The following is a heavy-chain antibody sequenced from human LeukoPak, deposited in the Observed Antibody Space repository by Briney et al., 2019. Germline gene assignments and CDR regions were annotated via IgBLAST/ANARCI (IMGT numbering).Heavy chain of an antibody. CDR1: GGXISSGDYY. CDR3: ASGSYSSGWYPYFEF. CDR2: IYYSGST. J-gene: IGHJ4*02. V-gene: IGHV4-30-4*01. D-gene: IGHD6-19*01. Sequence: SETLSLTCTVSGGXISSGDYYWSWIRQPPGKGLEWIGYIYYSGSTYYNPSLKSRVTISVDTSKNQFSLKLSPVTAADTAVYYCASGSYSSGWYPYFEFWGQGTPVTVSS.